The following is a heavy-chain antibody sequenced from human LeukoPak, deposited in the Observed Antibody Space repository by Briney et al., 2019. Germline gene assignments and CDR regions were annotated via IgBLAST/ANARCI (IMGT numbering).Heavy chain of an antibody. CDR3: ARESDSSGYSPFDY. V-gene: IGHV4-4*02. CDR2: IYHSGST. CDR1: GGSISSSNW. J-gene: IGHJ4*02. D-gene: IGHD3-22*01. Sequence: SETLSLTCAVSGGSISSSNWWSWIRQPPGKGLEWIGEIYHSGSTNYNPSLKSRVTISVDKSKTQFSLKLSSVTAADTAVYYCARESDSSGYSPFDYWGQGTLVTVSS.